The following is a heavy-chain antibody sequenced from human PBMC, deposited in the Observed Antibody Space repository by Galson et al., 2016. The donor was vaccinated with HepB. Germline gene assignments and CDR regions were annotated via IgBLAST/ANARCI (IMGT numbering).Heavy chain of an antibody. CDR1: GGSISSYY. J-gene: IGHJ5*02. V-gene: IGHV4-59*12. CDR2: IHYSGDT. Sequence: SETLSLTCTVSGGSISSYYWSWVRQPPGKGLEWIGNIHYSGDTNYNPSLNGRVTLSVDTSKNQFSLSVTYVTATDTAVYYCARDSLGSNGWHACFDPWGQGTLAIVSS. D-gene: IGHD3-10*01. CDR3: ARDSLGSNGWHACFDP.